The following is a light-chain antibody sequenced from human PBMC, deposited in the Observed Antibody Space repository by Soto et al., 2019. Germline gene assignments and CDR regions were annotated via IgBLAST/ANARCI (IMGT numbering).Light chain of an antibody. CDR3: SAWDDSLDGPV. Sequence: QSVLTQPPSVSEAPRQRVTISCSGSSSNIGNNAVNWYQQLPGKAPKLLIYYDDLLPSGVSDRFSGSKSGTSASLAISGLQVEDGADYYCSAWDDSLDGPVFGGGTKLTVL. V-gene: IGLV1-36*01. CDR2: YDD. J-gene: IGLJ3*02. CDR1: SSNIGNNA.